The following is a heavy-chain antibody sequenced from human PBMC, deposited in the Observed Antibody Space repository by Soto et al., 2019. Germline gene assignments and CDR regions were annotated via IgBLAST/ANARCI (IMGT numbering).Heavy chain of an antibody. CDR3: ARVPALLYCTHGVCYYFDY. J-gene: IGHJ4*02. V-gene: IGHV3-7*01. Sequence: EVQLVESGGGLVQPGGSLRLSCAASGFTFSSYWMSWVRQAPGKGLEWVANIKQDGSEKYYVDSVKGRFTISRDNAKNSLYLQMNSLRAEDTAVYYCARVPALLYCTHGVCYYFDYWGQGTLVTVSS. D-gene: IGHD2-8*01. CDR2: IKQDGSEK. CDR1: GFTFSSYW.